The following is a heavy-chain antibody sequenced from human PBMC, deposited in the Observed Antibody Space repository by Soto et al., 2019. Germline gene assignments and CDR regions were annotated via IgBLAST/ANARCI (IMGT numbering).Heavy chain of an antibody. CDR1: GFTVSSNY. CDR3: ARSWSYYYDSSGYSPGVGMDV. Sequence: PVGSLRLSCAASGFTVSSNYMSWVRQAPGKGLEWVSVIYSGGSTYYADSVKGRFTISRDNSKNTLYLQMNSLRAEDTAVYYCARSWSYYYDSSGYSPGVGMDVWGQGTTVTVS. V-gene: IGHV3-53*01. D-gene: IGHD3-22*01. CDR2: IYSGGST. J-gene: IGHJ6*02.